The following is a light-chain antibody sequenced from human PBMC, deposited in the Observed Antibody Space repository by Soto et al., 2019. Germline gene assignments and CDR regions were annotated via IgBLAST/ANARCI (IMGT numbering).Light chain of an antibody. CDR1: QSFSNNY. CDR3: QQYGSSGT. V-gene: IGKV3-20*01. CDR2: GAS. J-gene: IGKJ1*01. Sequence: EIVSTHSAGTLSLSPGETATLSCRASQSFSNNYLAWYKQKPGQAPRLLIYGASNRATGIPDRFSGSGSGADFTLTISRLEPEDFAVYYCQQYGSSGTFGQGTKVDI.